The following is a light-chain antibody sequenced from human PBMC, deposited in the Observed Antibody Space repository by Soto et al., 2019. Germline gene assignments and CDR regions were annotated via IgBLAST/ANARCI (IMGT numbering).Light chain of an antibody. Sequence: QSVLTQPASVSGSPGQSITISCTGTSSDVGSYNLVSWYQQHPGKAPKLIIYEASNRPSGVPDRFSGPKSGNTASLTISGLQAADEADYYCTLYTSENTYVFGTGTKVTVL. CDR1: SSDVGSYNL. CDR2: EAS. CDR3: TLYTSENTYV. J-gene: IGLJ1*01. V-gene: IGLV2-14*02.